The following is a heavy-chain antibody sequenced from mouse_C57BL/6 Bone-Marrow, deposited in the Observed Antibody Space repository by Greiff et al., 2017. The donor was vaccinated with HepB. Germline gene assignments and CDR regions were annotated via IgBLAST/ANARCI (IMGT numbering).Heavy chain of an antibody. Sequence: DVKLVESEGGLVQPGSSMKLSCTASGFTFSDYYMAWVRQVPEKGLEWVANINYDGSSTYYLDSLKSRFIISRDNAKNILYLHMSSLKSEDTATYYCARDVLRWYFDVWGTGTTVTVSS. V-gene: IGHV5-16*01. CDR1: GFTFSDYY. D-gene: IGHD1-1*01. J-gene: IGHJ1*03. CDR2: INYDGSST. CDR3: ARDVLRWYFDV.